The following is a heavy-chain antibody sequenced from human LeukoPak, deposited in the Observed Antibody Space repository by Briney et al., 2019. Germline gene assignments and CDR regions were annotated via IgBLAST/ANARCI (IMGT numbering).Heavy chain of an antibody. CDR2: IKVDGSES. CDR3: ARDQSAGASDI. J-gene: IGHJ3*02. V-gene: IGHV3-7*01. CDR1: GFTFSSYW. Sequence: GGSLRLSCAASGFTFSSYWTTWVRQAPGKGLEWVANIKVDGSESYYADSVMGRFMISRDNAKNSLYLQMNSLRVDDTAVYYCARDQSAGASDIWGQGTMVTVS.